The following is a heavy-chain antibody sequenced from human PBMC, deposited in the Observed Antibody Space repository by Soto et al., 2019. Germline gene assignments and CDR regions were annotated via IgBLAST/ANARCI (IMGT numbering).Heavy chain of an antibody. CDR1: GGSISSGDYY. CDR3: ARDSYYYDSSGYYSNYGMDV. CDR2: IYYSGST. Sequence: SETLSLTCTVSGGSISSGDYYWSWIRQPPGKGLEWIGYIYYSGSTYYNPSLKSRVTISVDTSKNQFSLKLSSVTAADTAVYYCARDSYYYDSSGYYSNYGMDVWGQGTTVTVSS. V-gene: IGHV4-30-4*01. J-gene: IGHJ6*02. D-gene: IGHD3-22*01.